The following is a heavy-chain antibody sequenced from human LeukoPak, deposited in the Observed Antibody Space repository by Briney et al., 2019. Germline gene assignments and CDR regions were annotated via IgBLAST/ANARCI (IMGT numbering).Heavy chain of an antibody. CDR2: ISAYNGNT. CDR1: GYTFTSYG. D-gene: IGHD3-3*01. J-gene: IGHJ6*03. CDR3: ARDHTPYYDFWSGLSYYYYYYMDV. Sequence: GASVKVSCKASGYTFTSYGISWVRQAPGQGLEWMGWISAYNGNTNYAQKLQGRVTMTTDTSTSTAYMELRSLRSDDTAVYYCARDHTPYYDFWSGLSYYYYYYMDVWGKGTTVTVSS. V-gene: IGHV1-18*01.